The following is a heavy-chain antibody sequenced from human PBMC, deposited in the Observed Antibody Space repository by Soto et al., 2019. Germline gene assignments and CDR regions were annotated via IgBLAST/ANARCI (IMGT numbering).Heavy chain of an antibody. V-gene: IGHV1-2*02. D-gene: IGHD5-12*01. CDR3: ARHSGYDYVFDY. CDR2: INPNNGDT. CDR1: GYTFTGYY. J-gene: IGHJ4*02. Sequence: ASVKASCKASGYTFTGYYIHWVRQAPGQGLEWMGWINPNNGDTNYAQKFQGRVSMTRDTSTSTAYMELSSLRFDDSAVYYCARHSGYDYVFDYWGQGTLVTVSS.